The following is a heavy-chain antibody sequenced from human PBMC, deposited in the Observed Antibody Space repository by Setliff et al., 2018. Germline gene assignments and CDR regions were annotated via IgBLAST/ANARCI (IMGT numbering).Heavy chain of an antibody. D-gene: IGHD2-15*01. CDR3: ARDGEYCSGGSCCDY. J-gene: IGHJ4*02. CDR1: GFSFSDYY. CDR2: ISNDAYTI. Sequence: PGGSLRLSCAASGFSFSDYYMMWIRQAPGKGLEWVSYISNDAYTIHYADSMKGRLTISRDNSKSSVFLQMNSLRAEDTAVYYCARDGEYCSGGSCCDYWGQGTLVTVSS. V-gene: IGHV3-11*04.